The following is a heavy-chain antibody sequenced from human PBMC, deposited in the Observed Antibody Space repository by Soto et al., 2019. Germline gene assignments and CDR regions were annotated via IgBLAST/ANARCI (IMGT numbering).Heavy chain of an antibody. V-gene: IGHV4-39*07. D-gene: IGHD2-15*01. CDR1: GGSISSSVYY. CDR3: ATLPPRIVVTVLPMPS. Sequence: PSETLSLTCSVSGGSISSSVYYWGWIRQPPGKGLEWIGSIYYNGNSYCNPALKSRVTISTDTSNKQFSLNLKSVTAADTAVYYCATLPPRIVVTVLPMPSWGQGTLVTVSS. CDR2: IYYNGNS. J-gene: IGHJ1*01.